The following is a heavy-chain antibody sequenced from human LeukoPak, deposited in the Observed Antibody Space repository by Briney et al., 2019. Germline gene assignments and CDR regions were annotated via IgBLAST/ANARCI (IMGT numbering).Heavy chain of an antibody. J-gene: IGHJ5*02. Sequence: GASVKVSCKTSGCTFSSFGVTWVRQAPGQGLEWVGWISAYDGNTNYAPKFQGRVAMTTDTSTNTAYMELRSLRSDDTAIYYCARTCPMMFCSSSFFDPWGQGTLVTVSS. V-gene: IGHV1-18*01. D-gene: IGHD2-2*01. CDR3: ARTCPMMFCSSSFFDP. CDR1: GCTFSSFG. CDR2: ISAYDGNT.